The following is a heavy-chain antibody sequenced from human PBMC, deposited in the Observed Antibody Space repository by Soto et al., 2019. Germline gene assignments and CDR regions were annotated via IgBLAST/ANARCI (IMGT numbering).Heavy chain of an antibody. CDR1: IGSGGVS. V-gene: IGHV4-30-2*01. CDR2: IYHSGTS. J-gene: IGHJ4*02. Sequence: IGSGGVSWSLKRQPPGKGLEWIGYIYHSGTSFYNPSLKSRVTISVDGSKNQFSLKVKSVTAADTAVYYCARGRLVPAVNFDYWGLGTLVTVS. CDR3: ARGRLVPAVNFDY. D-gene: IGHD2-2*01.